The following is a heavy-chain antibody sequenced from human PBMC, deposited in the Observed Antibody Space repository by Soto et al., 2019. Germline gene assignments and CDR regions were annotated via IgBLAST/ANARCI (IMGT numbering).Heavy chain of an antibody. D-gene: IGHD2-8*01. J-gene: IGHJ4*02. CDR3: ARGQQYAFDY. CDR2: IYYSGST. CDR1: GGSISSYY. Sequence: SETLSLTCTFSGGSISSYYWSWIRQPPGKGLEWIGYIYYSGSTNYNPSLKSRVTISVDTSKNQFSLKLSSVTAADTAVYYCARGQQYAFDYWGQGTLVTVSS. V-gene: IGHV4-59*08.